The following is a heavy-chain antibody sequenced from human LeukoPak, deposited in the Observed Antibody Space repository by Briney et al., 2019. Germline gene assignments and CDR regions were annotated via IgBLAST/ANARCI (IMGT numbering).Heavy chain of an antibody. Sequence: PGGSLRLSCAASGFTVSSNYMSWVRQAPGKGLEWVSVIYSGGSTYYADSVKGRFTISRDNSKNTLYLQMNSLRAEDTAVYYCARVEDCSSTSCYATVDYWGQGTLVTVSS. CDR1: GFTVSSNY. CDR3: ARVEDCSSTSCYATVDY. CDR2: IYSGGST. V-gene: IGHV3-53*01. D-gene: IGHD2-2*01. J-gene: IGHJ4*02.